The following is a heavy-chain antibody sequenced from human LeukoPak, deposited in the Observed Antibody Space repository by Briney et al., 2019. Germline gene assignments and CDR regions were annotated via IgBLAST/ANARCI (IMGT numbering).Heavy chain of an antibody. Sequence: SETLSLTCIVSGGSISSTTYYWGWIRQPPGKGLEWIGSIYYSGSTWYNPSLKSRVTVSADTSKNQFSLKLTSVTATDTAVYYCARDRGCSNGVCSYFDYWGQGTVVTVSS. J-gene: IGHJ4*02. CDR1: GGSISSTTYY. D-gene: IGHD2-8*01. CDR2: IYYSGST. V-gene: IGHV4-39*01. CDR3: ARDRGCSNGVCSYFDY.